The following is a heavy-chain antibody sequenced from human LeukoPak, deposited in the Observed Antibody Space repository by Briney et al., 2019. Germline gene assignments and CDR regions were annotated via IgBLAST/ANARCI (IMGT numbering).Heavy chain of an antibody. J-gene: IGHJ4*02. CDR3: AKGRAWIQLWLFDY. Sequence: GGSLRLSCAASGFTFSSYGMHWVRQAPGKGLEWVAVIWYDGSNKYYADSVKGRFTISRDNSKNTLYLQMNSLRAEDTAVYYCAKGRAWIQLWLFDYWGQGTLVTVSS. CDR2: IWYDGSNK. V-gene: IGHV3-33*06. D-gene: IGHD5-18*01. CDR1: GFTFSSYG.